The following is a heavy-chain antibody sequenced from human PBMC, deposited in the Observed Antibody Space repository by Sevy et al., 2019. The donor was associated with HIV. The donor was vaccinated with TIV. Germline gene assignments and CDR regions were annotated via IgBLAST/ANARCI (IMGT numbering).Heavy chain of an antibody. Sequence: GESLKISCAASGFTCSSNAMHWVRQAPGKGLEWVAVISYDGSNRYYADSVKGRFTISRDNSKNTLYLQMNSLRTEDTAVYYCARGAGFTMVRGVIITGIRYFDYWGQGTLVTVSS. D-gene: IGHD3-10*01. CDR1: GFTCSSNA. J-gene: IGHJ4*02. V-gene: IGHV3-30*04. CDR3: ARGAGFTMVRGVIITGIRYFDY. CDR2: ISYDGSNR.